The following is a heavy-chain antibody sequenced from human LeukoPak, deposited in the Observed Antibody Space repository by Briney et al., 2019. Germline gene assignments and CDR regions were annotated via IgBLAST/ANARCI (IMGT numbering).Heavy chain of an antibody. Sequence: GASVKVSCKASGYTFINYGITWVRQAPGQGLEWMGWISAYNSAYNGNTHYAQKLQGRVTMTTDTSTRTAYMELRSLRSDDTAVYYCARTGHLAEYHYDTSGHTFDYWGQGTLVTVSS. J-gene: IGHJ4*02. CDR2: ISAYNSAYNGNT. V-gene: IGHV1-18*01. CDR1: GYTFINYG. CDR3: ARTGHLAEYHYDTSGHTFDY. D-gene: IGHD3-22*01.